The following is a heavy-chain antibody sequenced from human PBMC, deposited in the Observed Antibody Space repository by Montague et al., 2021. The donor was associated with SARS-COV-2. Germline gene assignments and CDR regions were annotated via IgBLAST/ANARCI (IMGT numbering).Heavy chain of an antibody. D-gene: IGHD3/OR15-3a*01. Sequence: TLSLTCTVSGGSLSSGGYYWSWIRQLPGKGLEWLGYFYYSGSTYYNPSLKSRVFISADMSKNQFFLNLTSVTAADAAVYYCARDLERTGYYYGLDVWGQGTTVTVSS. CDR2: FYYSGST. CDR3: ARDLERTGYYYGLDV. J-gene: IGHJ6*02. CDR1: GGSLSSGGYY. V-gene: IGHV4-31*03.